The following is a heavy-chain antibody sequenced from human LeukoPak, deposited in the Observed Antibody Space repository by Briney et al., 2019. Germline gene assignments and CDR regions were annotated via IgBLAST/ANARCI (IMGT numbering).Heavy chain of an antibody. Sequence: ASVKVSCKASGYTFHDYYIHWVRQAPGQGPEWMGWINPNSGDTISAQKFQGRVTMTRDTSIITAYLELRRLRSDDTAVYFCARDYCINGVCHSRFENWGQGTLVTVSS. V-gene: IGHV1-2*02. D-gene: IGHD2-8*01. CDR2: INPNSGDT. CDR1: GYTFHDYY. J-gene: IGHJ4*02. CDR3: ARDYCINGVCHSRFEN.